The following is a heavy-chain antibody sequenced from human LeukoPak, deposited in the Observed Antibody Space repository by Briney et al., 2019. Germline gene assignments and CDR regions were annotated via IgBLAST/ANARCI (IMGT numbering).Heavy chain of an antibody. D-gene: IGHD2-21*01. CDR1: GFTFSSYS. CDR2: ISSSSSYI. V-gene: IGHV3-21*01. CDR3: ARENGGDYGMDV. Sequence: GGSLRLSCAASGFTFSSYSMNWVRQAPGKGLEWVSSISSSSSYIYYADSVKGRFTISRDNAKNSLYLQMNSLRAEDTAVYYCARENGGDYGMDVWGQGTTVTVSS. J-gene: IGHJ6*02.